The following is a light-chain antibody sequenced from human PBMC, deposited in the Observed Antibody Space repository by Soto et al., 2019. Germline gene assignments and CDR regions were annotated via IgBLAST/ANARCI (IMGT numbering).Light chain of an antibody. J-gene: IGKJ1*01. V-gene: IGKV3-15*01. CDR3: HQYNHWLTWT. CDR1: QSVSSK. Sequence: EIVMTQSPATLSLSPGQRATLSCRASQSVSSKLAWYQQRPGQAPRLLIYSASTRATGFPARFSGSGSGTEFTLTISSLQSEDFAVYYCHQYNHWLTWTFGQGTKVEIK. CDR2: SAS.